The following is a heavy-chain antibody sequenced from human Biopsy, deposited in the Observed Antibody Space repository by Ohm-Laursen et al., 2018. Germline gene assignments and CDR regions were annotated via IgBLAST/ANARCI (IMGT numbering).Heavy chain of an antibody. Sequence: SDTLSLTCTVSGDSDSSGSFDWTSIRQPPGQGLENIGYIYDRGSTANYNPSLESRVTMSVDMSKNQFSLKLSSVTAADTAIYYCARGMRSSGWPYFDSWGQGTLVTVSS. V-gene: IGHV4-61*01. D-gene: IGHD6-19*01. CDR1: GDSDSSGSFD. J-gene: IGHJ4*02. CDR3: ARGMRSSGWPYFDS. CDR2: IYDRGST.